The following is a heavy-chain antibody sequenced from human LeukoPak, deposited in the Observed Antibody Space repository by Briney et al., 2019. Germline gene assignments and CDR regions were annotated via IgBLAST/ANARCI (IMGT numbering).Heavy chain of an antibody. V-gene: IGHV1-18*04. D-gene: IGHD3-10*01. CDR3: ARDSLLWFGELLG. J-gene: IGHJ4*02. CDR1: GYTFSGYY. CDR2: ISAYNGNT. Sequence: VASVKVSCKASGYTFSGYYMHWVRQAPGQGLEWMGWISAYNGNTNYAQKLQGRVTMTTDTSTSTAYMELRSLRSDDTAVYYCARDSLLWFGELLGWGQGTLVTVSS.